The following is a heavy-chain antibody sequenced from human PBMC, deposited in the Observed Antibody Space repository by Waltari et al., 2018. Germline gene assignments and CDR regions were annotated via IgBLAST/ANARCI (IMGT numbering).Heavy chain of an antibody. CDR3: ARDTSIAAPYYYYGMDV. D-gene: IGHD6-6*01. Sequence: QVQLQESGPGLVKPSETLSLTCTVSGGSISSYYWSWIRQPPGKGLEWIGYIYYSGSTNHNPSLKSRVTISVDTSKNQFSLKLSSVTAADTAVYYCARDTSIAAPYYYYGMDVWGQGTTVTVSS. J-gene: IGHJ6*02. CDR1: GGSISSYY. CDR2: IYYSGST. V-gene: IGHV4-59*01.